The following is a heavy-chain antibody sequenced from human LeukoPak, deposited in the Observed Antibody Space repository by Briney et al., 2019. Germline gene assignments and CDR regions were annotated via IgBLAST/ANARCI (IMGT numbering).Heavy chain of an antibody. Sequence: GESLKISCKGSGYSFTSHWIGWVRQMPGKGLEWMGIIYLGDSETRYSPSFQGQVTISADKSISTAYLQWSSLKASDTAMYYCARHAVLTVNPDYWGQGTLVTVSS. D-gene: IGHD4-11*01. CDR1: GYSFTSHW. J-gene: IGHJ4*02. CDR3: ARHAVLTVNPDY. V-gene: IGHV5-51*01. CDR2: IYLGDSET.